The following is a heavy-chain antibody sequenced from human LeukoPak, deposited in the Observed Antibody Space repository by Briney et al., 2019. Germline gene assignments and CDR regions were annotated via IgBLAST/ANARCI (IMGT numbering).Heavy chain of an antibody. J-gene: IGHJ4*02. CDR3: AKASLELELRD. CDR2: INWNGGST. CDR1: GFTFDDYG. Sequence: PGGSLRLSCAASGFTFDDYGMSWVRQAPGKGLEWVSGINWNGGSTGYADSVKGRFTISRDNAKNSLYLQMNSLRAEDTAVYYCAKASLELELRDWGQGTLVTVSS. D-gene: IGHD1-7*01. V-gene: IGHV3-20*04.